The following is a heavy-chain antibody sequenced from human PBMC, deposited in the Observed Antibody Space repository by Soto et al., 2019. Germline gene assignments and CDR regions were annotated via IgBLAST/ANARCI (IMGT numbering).Heavy chain of an antibody. J-gene: IGHJ3*02. CDR1: GFTFSSYA. Sequence: GGSLRLSCAASGFTFSSYAMSWVRQAPGKGLEWVSAISGSGGSTYYADSVKGRFTISRDNSKNTLYLQMNSLRAEDTAVYYCASSRLGATDAFDIWGQGTMVTVSS. V-gene: IGHV3-23*01. CDR2: ISGSGGST. D-gene: IGHD1-26*01. CDR3: ASSRLGATDAFDI.